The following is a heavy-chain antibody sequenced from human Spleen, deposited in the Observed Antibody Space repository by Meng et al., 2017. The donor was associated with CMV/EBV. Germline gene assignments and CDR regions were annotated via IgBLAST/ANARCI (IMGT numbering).Heavy chain of an antibody. CDR2: ISYDGSNK. J-gene: IGHJ6*02. V-gene: IGHV3-30*19. D-gene: IGHD6-6*01. Sequence: GGSLRLSCEASGFTFSDYAMHWVRQAPGKGLEWVAVISYDGSNKYYADSVKGRFTISRDNSKNTLYLQMNSLRAEDTAVYYCARGPHSSSSYYNYGMDVWGQGTTVTVSS. CDR1: GFTFSDYA. CDR3: ARGPHSSSSYYNYGMDV.